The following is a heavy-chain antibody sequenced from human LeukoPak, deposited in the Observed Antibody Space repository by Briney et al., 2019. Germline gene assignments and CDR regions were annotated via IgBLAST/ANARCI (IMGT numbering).Heavy chain of an antibody. V-gene: IGHV3-23*01. D-gene: IGHD4-23*01. CDR2: ISSSADST. CDR3: AKPLEKYTYGGNFDY. CDR1: GFTFSSYA. J-gene: IGHJ4*02. Sequence: GGSLRLSYEASGFTFSSYAISWVRQAPGKGLAWVSVISSSADSTYYADSVKGRFTISRDNSKNTLYLQMNNLRAEDTAVYYCAKPLEKYTYGGNFDYWGQGLLVTVSS.